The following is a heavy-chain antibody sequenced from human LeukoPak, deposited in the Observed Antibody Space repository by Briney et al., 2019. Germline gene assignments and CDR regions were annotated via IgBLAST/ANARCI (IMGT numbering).Heavy chain of an antibody. V-gene: IGHV3-21*01. J-gene: IGHJ5*02. Sequence: GGSLRLSCAASGFTFSSYSMNWVRQAPGKGLEWVSSISSSSSYIYYADSVKGRFTISRDNAKNSLYLQMNSLRAEDTAVYYCARARQLARNWFDPWGQGTLVTVSS. CDR1: GFTFSSYS. CDR3: ARARQLARNWFDP. CDR2: ISSSSSYI. D-gene: IGHD6-13*01.